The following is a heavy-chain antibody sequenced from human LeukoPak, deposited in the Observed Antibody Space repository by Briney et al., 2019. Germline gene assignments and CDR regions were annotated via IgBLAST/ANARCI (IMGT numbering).Heavy chain of an antibody. Sequence: GGSLRLSCAASGFTFSSYSMNWVRQAPGKGLEWVSYISSSSSTIYYADSVKGRFTISRDNAKNSLYLQMNSLRAEDTAVYYCARVAGSGWYRFDYWGQGTLVGVSS. CDR2: ISSSSSTI. CDR1: GFTFSSYS. D-gene: IGHD6-19*01. J-gene: IGHJ4*02. V-gene: IGHV3-48*01. CDR3: ARVAGSGWYRFDY.